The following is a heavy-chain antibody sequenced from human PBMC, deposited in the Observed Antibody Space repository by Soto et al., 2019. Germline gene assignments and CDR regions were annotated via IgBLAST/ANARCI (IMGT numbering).Heavy chain of an antibody. CDR3: ARETSHFWSGYYYSSYYYGMDG. V-gene: IGHV3-11*06. J-gene: IGHJ6*02. Sequence: GGSLRLSCAASGFTFSDYYMSWIRQAPGKGLEWVSYISSSSSYTNYADSVKGRFTISRDNAKNSLYLQMNSLRAEDTAVYYCARETSHFWSGYYYSSYYYGMDGWAQGNTVTVSS. D-gene: IGHD3-3*01. CDR2: ISSSSSYT. CDR1: GFTFSDYY.